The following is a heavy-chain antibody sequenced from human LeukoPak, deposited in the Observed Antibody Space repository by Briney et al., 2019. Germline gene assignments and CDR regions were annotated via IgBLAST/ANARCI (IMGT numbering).Heavy chain of an antibody. V-gene: IGHV3-11*04. CDR1: GFTFSDSY. J-gene: IGHJ4*02. CDR2: ISGSGVTL. Sequence: GESLKISCAASGFTFSDSYMCWVRHAPGKGLEWVSYISGSGVTLDYADSVKGRFIISRDNAKNLVYLQMHGLRAADTAVYSCARGEKTADYWGQGTLVTVSS. CDR3: ARGEKTADY.